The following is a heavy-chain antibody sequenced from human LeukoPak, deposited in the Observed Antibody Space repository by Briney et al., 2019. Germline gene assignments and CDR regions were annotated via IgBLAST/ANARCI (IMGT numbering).Heavy chain of an antibody. Sequence: PGGSLRLSCAASGFIFNSYAMRWVRQAPGRGPEYVSAISSNGGSTYYANSVKGRFTISRDNSKNTLYLQMGSLRAEDMAVYYCTRGPGYDYVWGSYRADYWGQGTLVTVSS. D-gene: IGHD3-16*02. CDR1: GFIFNSYA. J-gene: IGHJ4*02. CDR3: TRGPGYDYVWGSYRADY. CDR2: ISSNGGST. V-gene: IGHV3-64*01.